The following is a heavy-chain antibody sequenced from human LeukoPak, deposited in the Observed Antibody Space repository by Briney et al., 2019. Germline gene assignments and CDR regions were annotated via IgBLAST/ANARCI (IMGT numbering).Heavy chain of an antibody. D-gene: IGHD6-13*01. CDR3: ARWGSSWYPDYYYGMDV. J-gene: IGHJ6*02. CDR1: GYTFTSYY. CDR2: MNPNSGNT. Sequence: ASVKVSCKASGYTFTSYYMHWVRPATGQGLEWMGWMNPNSGNTGYAQKFQGRVTMTRNTSISTAYMELSSLRSEDTAVYYCARWGSSWYPDYYYGMDVWGQGTTVTVSS. V-gene: IGHV1-8*02.